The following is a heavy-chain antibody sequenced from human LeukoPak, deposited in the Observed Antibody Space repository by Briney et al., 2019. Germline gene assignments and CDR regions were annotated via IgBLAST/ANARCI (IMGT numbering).Heavy chain of an antibody. V-gene: IGHV3-23*01. D-gene: IGHD4-17*01. CDR1: GFTFSSYA. CDR3: APRPGDYGFW. J-gene: IGHJ4*02. Sequence: GGSLRLSCAASGFTFSSYAMSWVRQAPGKGLEWVSATSGSGGSTYYADSVKGRFTISRDNSKNTLYLQMNSLRAEDTAVYYCAPRPGDYGFWWGQGTLVTVSS. CDR2: TSGSGGST.